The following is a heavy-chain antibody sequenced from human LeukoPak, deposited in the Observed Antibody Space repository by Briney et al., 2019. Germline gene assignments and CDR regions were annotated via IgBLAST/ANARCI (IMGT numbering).Heavy chain of an antibody. Sequence: ASVKVSCKASGYTFTSYGISWVRQAPGRGLEWMGWISAYNGNTNYAQKLQGRVTMTTDTSTSTAYMELRSLRSDDTAVYYCARVRGRLVPAYYFDYWGQGTLVTVSS. V-gene: IGHV1-18*04. CDR3: ARVRGRLVPAYYFDY. CDR2: ISAYNGNT. J-gene: IGHJ4*02. CDR1: GYTFTSYG. D-gene: IGHD2-2*01.